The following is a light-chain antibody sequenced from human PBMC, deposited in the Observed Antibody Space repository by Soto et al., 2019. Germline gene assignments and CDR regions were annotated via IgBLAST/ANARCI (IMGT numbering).Light chain of an antibody. J-gene: IGKJ4*01. CDR2: GAS. V-gene: IGKV3-15*01. CDR3: KQYNNWPRA. Sequence: EIVMTQSPATLSVSPGERATLSCRASQSVSSNLAWYQQKPGQAPRLLIYGASTRATGIPARFSGSGSGTEFTLTISSLQSEDFAVYYCKQYNNWPRAFGGGTKVEIK. CDR1: QSVSSN.